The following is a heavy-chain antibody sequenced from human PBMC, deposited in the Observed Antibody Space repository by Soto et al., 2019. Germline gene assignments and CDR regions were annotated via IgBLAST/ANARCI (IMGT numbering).Heavy chain of an antibody. CDR3: ARLATRYYFDY. J-gene: IGHJ4*02. Sequence: SETLSLTCTVSGDSLGNYFWTWIRQPPGKGLEWIGYIYFKGNTNYNPSLKSRLTMSVDTSKNQFSLNLTSVTAADTAVYYCARLATRYYFDYWGQGTLVTVSS. D-gene: IGHD1-1*01. V-gene: IGHV4-59*08. CDR2: IYFKGNT. CDR1: GDSLGNYF.